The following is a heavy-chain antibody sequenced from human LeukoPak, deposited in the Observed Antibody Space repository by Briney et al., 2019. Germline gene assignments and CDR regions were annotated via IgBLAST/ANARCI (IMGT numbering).Heavy chain of an antibody. CDR2: INGDGSAT. D-gene: IGHD7-27*01. J-gene: IGHJ4*02. CDR1: GFTFSGYW. V-gene: IGHV3-74*01. CDR3: ARDLNWGQVDY. Sequence: GGSLRLSCAASGFTFSGYWMYWFRQAPGKGLAWASRINGDGSATNYAGSMKGRFTISRDNAKNIVYLQMNSLRDDDTAVYYCARDLNWGQVDYWGQGTLVTVSS.